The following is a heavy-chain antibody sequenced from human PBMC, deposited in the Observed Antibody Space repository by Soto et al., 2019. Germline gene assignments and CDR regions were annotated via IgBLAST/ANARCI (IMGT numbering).Heavy chain of an antibody. CDR2: ISWDGGST. Sequence: GWSLRLSCASSVFTFDDYTMQWVRQAPGKGLEWVSLISWDGGSTYYADSVKGRFTISRDNSKNSLYLQMNSLRTEDTALYYCAKDGRDYVWGSYRYYYYGMDVWGQGTTVTVSS. CDR1: VFTFDDYT. J-gene: IGHJ6*02. CDR3: AKDGRDYVWGSYRYYYYGMDV. V-gene: IGHV3-43*01. D-gene: IGHD3-16*02.